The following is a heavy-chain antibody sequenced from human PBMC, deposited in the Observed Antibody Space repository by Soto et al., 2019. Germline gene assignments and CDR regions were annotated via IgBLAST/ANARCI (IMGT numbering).Heavy chain of an antibody. J-gene: IGHJ6*02. D-gene: IGHD6-25*01. Sequence: QVQLQESGPGLVKPSETLSLTCTVSGGSVSSGSYYWSWIRQPPGKGLEWIGYIYYSGSTNSNPSLKRRVTISVDTSKNQFALKLSSVTAADTAVYYCASHGFHDYDYFGMDVWGQGTTVTVAS. V-gene: IGHV4-61*01. CDR2: IYYSGST. CDR3: ASHGFHDYDYFGMDV. CDR1: GGSVSSGSYY.